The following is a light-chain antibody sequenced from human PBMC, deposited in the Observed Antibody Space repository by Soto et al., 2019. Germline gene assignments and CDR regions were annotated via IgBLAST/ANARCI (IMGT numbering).Light chain of an antibody. CDR1: QSVSSS. Sequence: EVVMTQSPATLSPSPGERATLSCRASQSVSSSLAWYQQKPGQVPRLLIYDASTRATGIPARFSGSGSGTEFTLSISSLQSEDFAVYYCQQYNNWPPLTFGGGTKVEIK. J-gene: IGKJ4*01. CDR3: QQYNNWPPLT. V-gene: IGKV3-15*01. CDR2: DAS.